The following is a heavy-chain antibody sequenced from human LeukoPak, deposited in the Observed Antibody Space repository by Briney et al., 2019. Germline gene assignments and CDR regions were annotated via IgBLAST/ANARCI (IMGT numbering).Heavy chain of an antibody. Sequence: SQTLSLTCTVSGGSISSGDYYWSWIRQPPGKGLEWIGYIYYSGSTYYNPSLKSRVTISVDTSKNQFSLKLSSVTAADTAVYYCARVIGGSSIRFDPWGQGTLVTVSS. D-gene: IGHD3-16*01. CDR2: IYYSGST. CDR3: ARVIGGSSIRFDP. J-gene: IGHJ5*02. CDR1: GGSISSGDYY. V-gene: IGHV4-30-4*08.